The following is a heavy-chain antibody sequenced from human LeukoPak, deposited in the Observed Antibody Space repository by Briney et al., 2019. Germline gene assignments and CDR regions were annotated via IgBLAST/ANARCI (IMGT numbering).Heavy chain of an antibody. V-gene: IGHV4-61*02. CDR2: IYTSGST. CDR3: AGIHYYGSGSRQYNWFDP. CDR1: GGSISSGSYY. J-gene: IGHJ5*02. Sequence: SQTLSLTCTVSGGSISSGSYYWSWIRQPAGKGLEWIGRIYTSGSTNYNPSLKSRITISVDTSNNPFSLNLSSVTAADTAVYYCAGIHYYGSGSRQYNWFDPWGQGTLVTVSS. D-gene: IGHD3-10*01.